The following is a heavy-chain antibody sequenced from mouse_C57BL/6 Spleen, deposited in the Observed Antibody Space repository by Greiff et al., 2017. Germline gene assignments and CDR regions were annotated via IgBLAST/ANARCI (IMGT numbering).Heavy chain of an antibody. Sequence: QVHVKQPGAELVRPGSSVKLSCKASGYTFTSYWMHWVKQRPIQGLEWIGNIDPSDSETHYNQKFKDKATLTVDKSSSTAYMQLSSLTSEDSAVYYCARYTTVVRYFDVWGTGTTVTVSS. CDR3: ARYTTVVRYFDV. V-gene: IGHV1-52*01. CDR2: IDPSDSET. CDR1: GYTFTSYW. D-gene: IGHD1-1*01. J-gene: IGHJ1*03.